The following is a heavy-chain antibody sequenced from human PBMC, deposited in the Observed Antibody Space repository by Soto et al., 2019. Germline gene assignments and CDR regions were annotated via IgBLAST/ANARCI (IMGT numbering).Heavy chain of an antibody. CDR1: GFTFSSYG. CDR2: ISYDGSNK. CDR3: AKDLPAGGWYNGGFDY. Sequence: VQLVESGGGLVKPGGSLRLSCAASGFTFSSYGMHWVRQAPGKGLEWVAVISYDGSNKYYADSVKGRFTISRDNSKNTLYLQMNSLRAEDTAVYYCAKDLPAGGWYNGGFDYWGQGTLVTVSS. V-gene: IGHV3-30*18. J-gene: IGHJ4*02. D-gene: IGHD6-19*01.